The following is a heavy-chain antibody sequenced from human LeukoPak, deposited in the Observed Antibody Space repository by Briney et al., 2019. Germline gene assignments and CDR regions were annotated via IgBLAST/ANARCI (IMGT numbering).Heavy chain of an antibody. CDR1: GGSISSSNFY. V-gene: IGHV4-39*07. CDR3: ARDQKEYYGSGIFDY. CDR2: IYYSGST. Sequence: SETLSLTCTVSGGSISSSNFYWGWIRQPPGKGLEWIGSIYYSGSTYYNPSLKSRVSISVDTSKNQFSLKLSSVTAADTAVYYCARDQKEYYGSGIFDYWGQGTLVTVSS. J-gene: IGHJ4*02. D-gene: IGHD3-10*01.